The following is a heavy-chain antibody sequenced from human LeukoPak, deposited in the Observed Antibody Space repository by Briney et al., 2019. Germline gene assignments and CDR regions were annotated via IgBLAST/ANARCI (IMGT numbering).Heavy chain of an antibody. CDR3: ARGLVEMATMALDY. CDR1: GFTFSSYE. J-gene: IGHJ4*02. D-gene: IGHD5-24*01. CDR2: ISSSGSTI. Sequence: GGSLRLSCAASGFTFSSYEMNWVRQAPGKGLEWVSYISSSGSTIYYADSVKGRFTISRDNAKNSLYLQMNSLRAEDTAVYYCARGLVEMATMALDYWGQGTLVTVSS. V-gene: IGHV3-48*03.